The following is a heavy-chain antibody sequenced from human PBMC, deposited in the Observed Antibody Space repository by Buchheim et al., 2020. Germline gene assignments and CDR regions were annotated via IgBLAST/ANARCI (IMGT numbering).Heavy chain of an antibody. CDR1: GDSISSSSYY. J-gene: IGHJ4*02. D-gene: IGHD4-17*01. CDR2: IYYSGST. V-gene: IGHV4-39*07. Sequence: QLQLQESGPGLVKPSETLSLTCTASGDSISSSSYYWGWIRQPPGKGLEWIGSIYYSGSTYYNPSLKSRVTISVDTYKNQFSLKLSSVTAADTAVYYCARDYSVTGHLFDYWGQGAL. CDR3: ARDYSVTGHLFDY.